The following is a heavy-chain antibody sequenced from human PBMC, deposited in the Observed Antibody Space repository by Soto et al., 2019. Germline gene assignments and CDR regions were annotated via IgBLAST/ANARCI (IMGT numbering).Heavy chain of an antibody. CDR2: ISSYNCNT. CDR1: RYNLNKFG. CDR3: AREHYYDSSGYYYELYYFDY. J-gene: IGHJ4*02. Sequence: APVKVARKASRYNLNKFGITVVLKTPGQGLEWMGWISSYNCNTNYAQKLQGRVTMTTDKSTSTAYMELRSLRSDDTAVYYCAREHYYDSSGYYYELYYFDYWGQGTLVTVSS. D-gene: IGHD3-22*01. V-gene: IGHV1-18*01.